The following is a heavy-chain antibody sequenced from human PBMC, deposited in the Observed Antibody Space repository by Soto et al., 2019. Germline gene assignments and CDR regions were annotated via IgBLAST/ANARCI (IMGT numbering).Heavy chain of an antibody. CDR2: ISYDGSNK. J-gene: IGHJ4*02. CDR1: GFTFSSYG. Sequence: QVQLVESGGGVVQPGRSLRLSCAASGFTFSSYGMHWVRQAPGKGLEWVAVISYDGSNKYYADSVKGRFTISRDNSKNTLYLQMNSLRAEDTAVYCCAKDPGFWSGYVDYWGQGTLVTVSS. V-gene: IGHV3-30*18. D-gene: IGHD3-3*01. CDR3: AKDPGFWSGYVDY.